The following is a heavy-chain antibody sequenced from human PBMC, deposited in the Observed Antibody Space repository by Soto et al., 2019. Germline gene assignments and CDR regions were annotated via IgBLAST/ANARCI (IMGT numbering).Heavy chain of an antibody. CDR1: GYTFTNYY. J-gene: IGHJ5*02. Sequence: ASVKVSCKASGYTFTNYYMHWLRQAPGQGLEWMGWMNPRSGGSKYAQAFQDRVTMTRDASISTAYMEMTSLRHGDTALYFCAKYLPASPTTGRWFDPWGQGTLVTVSS. CDR3: AKYLPASPTTGRWFDP. CDR2: MNPRSGGS. D-gene: IGHD1-26*01. V-gene: IGHV1-2*02.